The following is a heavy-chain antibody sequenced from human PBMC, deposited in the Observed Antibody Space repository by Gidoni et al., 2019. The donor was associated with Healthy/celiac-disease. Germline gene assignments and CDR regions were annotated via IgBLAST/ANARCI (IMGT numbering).Heavy chain of an antibody. CDR3: TRVHKVHYYDSS. CDR2: IRSKAYGGTT. D-gene: IGHD3-22*01. J-gene: IGHJ4*02. CDR1: GFTFGDYA. Sequence: EVQLVESGGGLVQPGRSLSLSCTASGFTFGDYAMSWVRQAPGKGLEWVGFIRSKAYGGTTEYAASVKGRFTISRDDSKSIAYLQMNSLKTEDTAVYYCTRVHKVHYYDSSWGQGTLVTVSS. V-gene: IGHV3-49*04.